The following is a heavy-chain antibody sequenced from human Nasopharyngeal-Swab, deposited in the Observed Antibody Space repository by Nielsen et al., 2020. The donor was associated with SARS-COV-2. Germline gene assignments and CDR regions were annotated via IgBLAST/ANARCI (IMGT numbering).Heavy chain of an antibody. CDR1: GGSISSYY. Sequence: SETLSLTCTVSGGSISSYYWSWIRQPPGKGLEWIGYIFYSGSTNYNPSLKSRVTISVDTSKNQFSLKLSSATAADTAVYYCARGATVTTFYYYGMDVWGQGTTVTVSS. D-gene: IGHD4-17*01. J-gene: IGHJ6*02. CDR3: ARGATVTTFYYYGMDV. V-gene: IGHV4-59*01. CDR2: IFYSGST.